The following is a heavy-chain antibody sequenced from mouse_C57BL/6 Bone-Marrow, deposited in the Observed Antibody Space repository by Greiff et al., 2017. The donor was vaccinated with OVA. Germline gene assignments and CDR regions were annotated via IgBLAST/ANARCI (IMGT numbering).Heavy chain of an antibody. V-gene: IGHV1-55*01. CDR2: IYPGSGST. CDR3: ARPHYYGSCNWYFDV. CDR1: GYTFTSYW. Sequence: QVQLQQSGAELVKPGASVKMSCKASGYTFTSYWITWVKQRPGQGLEWIGDIYPGSGSTNYNEKFKSKATLTVDTSSSTAYMQLSSLTSEDSAVYYCARPHYYGSCNWYFDVWGTGTTVTVSS. J-gene: IGHJ1*03. D-gene: IGHD1-1*01.